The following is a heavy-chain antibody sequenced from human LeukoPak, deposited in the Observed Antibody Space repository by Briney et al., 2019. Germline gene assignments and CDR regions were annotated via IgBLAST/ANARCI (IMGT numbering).Heavy chain of an antibody. J-gene: IGHJ4*02. V-gene: IGHV1-2*02. Sequence: ASVKVSYKASGYTFTGYYMHWVRQAPGQGLEWMGWINPNSGGTNYAQKFQGRVTMTRDTSISTAYMELSRLRSDDTAVYYCARDLEGSSSWTTFDYWGQGTLVTVSS. D-gene: IGHD6-13*01. CDR3: ARDLEGSSSWTTFDY. CDR2: INPNSGGT. CDR1: GYTFTGYY.